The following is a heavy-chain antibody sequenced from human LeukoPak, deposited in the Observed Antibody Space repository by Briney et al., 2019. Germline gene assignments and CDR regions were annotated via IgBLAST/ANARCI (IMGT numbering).Heavy chain of an antibody. CDR1: GGSFSGYY. D-gene: IGHD3-9*01. CDR2: IYTSGST. J-gene: IGHJ4*02. CDR3: ARHFYYDILTGYYIVPYFDY. V-gene: IGHV4-59*10. Sequence: SETLSLTCAVYGGSFSGYYWSWIRQPAGKGLEWIGRIYTSGSTNYNPSLKSRVTISVDTSKSQFSLKLSSVTAADTAVYYCARHFYYDILTGYYIVPYFDYWGQGTLVTVSS.